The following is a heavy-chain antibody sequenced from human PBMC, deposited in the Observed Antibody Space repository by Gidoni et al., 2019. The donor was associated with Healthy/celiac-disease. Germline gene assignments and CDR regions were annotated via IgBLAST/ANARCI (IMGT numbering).Heavy chain of an antibody. J-gene: IGHJ4*02. CDR1: GFTFDDYT. D-gene: IGHD3-10*01. Sequence: EVQLVESGGGLVQPGTSLRLSCAASGFTFDDYTMHWVRQAPGKGLEWVSGITWNSGSLGYADSVKGRFTISRDNAKNSLYLQMHSLRDEDTALYYCAKDWVRSFLNGFECWGQGTLVTVSS. CDR2: ITWNSGSL. V-gene: IGHV3-9*01. CDR3: AKDWVRSFLNGFEC.